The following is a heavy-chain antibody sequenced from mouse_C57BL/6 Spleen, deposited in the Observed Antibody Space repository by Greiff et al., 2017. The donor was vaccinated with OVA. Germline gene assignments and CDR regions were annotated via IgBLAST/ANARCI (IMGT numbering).Heavy chain of an antibody. J-gene: IGHJ4*01. CDR2: IYPGDGDT. CDR1: GYTFTSYW. V-gene: IGHV1-74*01. CDR3: ARPDYLSDAMDY. D-gene: IGHD2-4*01. Sequence: QVQLQQPGAELVKPGASVKVSCKASGYTFTSYWMHWVKQRPGQGLEWIGRIYPGDGDTNYNGKFKGKATLTADKSSSTAYMQLSSLTSEDSAVYFCARPDYLSDAMDYWGQGTSVTVSS.